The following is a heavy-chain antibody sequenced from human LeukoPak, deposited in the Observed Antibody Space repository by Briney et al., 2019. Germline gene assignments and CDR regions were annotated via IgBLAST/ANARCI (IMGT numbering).Heavy chain of an antibody. J-gene: IGHJ4*02. Sequence: ASVKVSCKASGYTFTGYYMHWVRQAPGQGLEWMGWINPNSGGTNYAQKFQGWVTMTRDTSISTAYMELSRLRSDDTAVYYCERAGSSSWYYFDYWGQGTLVTVSS. CDR1: GYTFTGYY. CDR3: ERAGSSSWYYFDY. CDR2: INPNSGGT. D-gene: IGHD6-13*01. V-gene: IGHV1-2*04.